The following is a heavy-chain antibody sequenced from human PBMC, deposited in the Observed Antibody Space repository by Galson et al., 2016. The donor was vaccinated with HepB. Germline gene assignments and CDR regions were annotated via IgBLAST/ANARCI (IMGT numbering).Heavy chain of an antibody. Sequence: SVKVSCKASGYTFINYGISWVRQAPGRGLEWMGWISAYNGNTKYAQKLQGRVTMTTDTSTSTAYMELRSVRSDDTAVYFCARDNRLGGAVYDYWGQGTLVTVSS. CDR2: ISAYNGNT. CDR1: GYTFINYG. CDR3: ARDNRLGGAVYDY. V-gene: IGHV1-18*04. J-gene: IGHJ4*02. D-gene: IGHD1-14*01.